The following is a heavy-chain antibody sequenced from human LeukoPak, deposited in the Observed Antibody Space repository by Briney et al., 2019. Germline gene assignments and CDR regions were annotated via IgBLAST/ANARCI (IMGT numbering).Heavy chain of an antibody. CDR2: INPNSGGT. Sequence: GASVKVSCEASGYTFTGYYMHWVRQAPGQGLEWMGWINPNSGGTNYAQKFQGRVTMTRDTSISTAYMELSRLRSDDTAVYYCARGRKPFSGTAIYSGNWFDPWGQGTLVTVSS. J-gene: IGHJ5*02. CDR3: ARGRKPFSGTAIYSGNWFDP. V-gene: IGHV1-2*02. CDR1: GYTFTGYY. D-gene: IGHD3-10*02.